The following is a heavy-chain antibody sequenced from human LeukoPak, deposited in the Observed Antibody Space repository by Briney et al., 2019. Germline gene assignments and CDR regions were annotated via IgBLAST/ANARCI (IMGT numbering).Heavy chain of an antibody. J-gene: IGHJ4*02. V-gene: IGHV5-51*01. D-gene: IGHD3-22*01. CDR1: GYSFTSYW. Sequence: GESLKISCQGSGYSFTSYWIGWVRQMPGKGLEWMGIIHPGDSDTTYSPSFQGQVTISADKSISTAYLQWSSLKASDTAMYYCARRPYYYDTSGYYFLDYWGQGTLVTVSS. CDR3: ARRPYYYDTSGYYFLDY. CDR2: IHPGDSDT.